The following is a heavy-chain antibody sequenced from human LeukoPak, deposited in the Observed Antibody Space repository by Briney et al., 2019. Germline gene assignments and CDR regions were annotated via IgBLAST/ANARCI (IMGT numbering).Heavy chain of an antibody. D-gene: IGHD1-1*01. CDR3: ARAKRNLSCPFDY. Sequence: PSETLSLTCTVSGGSISSNSFYWGWLRQPPGMGLEWIGSVYYSRSRSTFYNPSLNSRVTISVDTSKNQFFLKLSSVTAADTAVSYCARAKRNLSCPFDYWGQGTLVTVSS. CDR1: GGSISSNSFY. V-gene: IGHV4-39*07. CDR2: VYYSRSRST. J-gene: IGHJ4*02.